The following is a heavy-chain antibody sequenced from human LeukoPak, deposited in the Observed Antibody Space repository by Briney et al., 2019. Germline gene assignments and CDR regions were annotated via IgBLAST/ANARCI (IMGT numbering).Heavy chain of an antibody. CDR3: ASSGVTGIYYYYMDV. V-gene: IGHV4-59*11. CDR1: GGSISSHY. Sequence: SETLSLTCIVSGGSISSHYWTWIRQSAGKGLEWIGYTSYGGSTSYNPSLKSRVTISVDTSKNQFSLKLTSVTAADTAVYYCASSGVTGIYYYYMDVWGKGTTVTVSS. J-gene: IGHJ6*03. D-gene: IGHD2-21*02. CDR2: TSYGGST.